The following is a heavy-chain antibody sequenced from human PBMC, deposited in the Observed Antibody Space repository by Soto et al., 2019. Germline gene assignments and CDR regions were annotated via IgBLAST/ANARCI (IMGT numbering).Heavy chain of an antibody. D-gene: IGHD2-21*02. CDR2: FDPEDGET. Sequence: QVQLVQSGAEVKKPGASVKVSCKVSGYTLTELSMHWVRQAPGKGLGWMGGFDPEDGETIYAQKFQGRVTMTEDTSTDTAYMELSSLRSEDTAVYYCATVSRSAYCGGDWSVVCAFDIWGQGTMVTVSS. CDR1: GYTLTELS. V-gene: IGHV1-24*01. J-gene: IGHJ3*02. CDR3: ATVSRSAYCGGDWSVVCAFDI.